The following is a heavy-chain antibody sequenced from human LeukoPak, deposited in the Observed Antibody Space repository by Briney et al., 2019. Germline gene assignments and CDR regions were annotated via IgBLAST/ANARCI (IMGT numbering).Heavy chain of an antibody. J-gene: IGHJ4*02. CDR3: ARDLQQLGLLDY. CDR1: GFTFSSYA. D-gene: IGHD6-6*01. CDR2: ISYDGSNK. V-gene: IGHV3-30-3*01. Sequence: GGSLRLSRAASGFTFSSYAMHWVRQAPGKGLEWVAVISYDGSNKYYADSVKGRFTISRDNSKNTLYLQMNSLRAEDTAVYYCARDLQQLGLLDYWGQGTLVTVSS.